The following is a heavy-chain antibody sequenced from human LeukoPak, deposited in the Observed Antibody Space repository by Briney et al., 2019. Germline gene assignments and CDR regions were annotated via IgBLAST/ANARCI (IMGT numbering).Heavy chain of an antibody. CDR3: ARCGSYDFWSGYWDYYYGMDV. D-gene: IGHD3-3*01. CDR1: GYTFTGYY. J-gene: IGHJ6*02. Sequence: ASVKVSCKASGYTFTGYYMHWVRQAPGQGLEWMGWINPNSGGTNYAQKFQGRVTMTRDTSISTAYMELSRLRSDDTAVYYCARCGSYDFWSGYWDYYYGMDVWGQGTTVTVSS. CDR2: INPNSGGT. V-gene: IGHV1-2*02.